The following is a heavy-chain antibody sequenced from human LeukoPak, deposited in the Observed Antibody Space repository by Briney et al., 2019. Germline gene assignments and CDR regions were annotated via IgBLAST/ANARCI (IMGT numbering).Heavy chain of an antibody. CDR3: ARSAGTTRGFDY. CDR2: IYYSGST. CDR1: GGSISSYY. Sequence: SETLSLTCTVSGGSISSYYWSWIRQPPGKGLEWIGYIYYSGSTYYNPSLKSRVTISVDTSKNQFSLKLSSVTAADTAVYYCARSAGTTRGFDYWGQGTLVT. V-gene: IGHV4-59*08. J-gene: IGHJ4*02. D-gene: IGHD1-1*01.